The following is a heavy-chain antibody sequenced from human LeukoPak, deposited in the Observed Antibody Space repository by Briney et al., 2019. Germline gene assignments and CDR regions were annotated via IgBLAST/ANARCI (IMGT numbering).Heavy chain of an antibody. Sequence: GGSLRLSCAASGFTFSDAWMSWVRQAPGKGLEWVGRIKSKVNGETTNYAAAVKGRFTISRDDSKNTLYLQMNSLKTEDTAVYYCARGLSLWYDSSGYYDYWGQGTLVTVSS. CDR2: IKSKVNGETT. D-gene: IGHD3-22*01. J-gene: IGHJ4*02. CDR3: ARGLSLWYDSSGYYDY. V-gene: IGHV3-15*01. CDR1: GFTFSDAW.